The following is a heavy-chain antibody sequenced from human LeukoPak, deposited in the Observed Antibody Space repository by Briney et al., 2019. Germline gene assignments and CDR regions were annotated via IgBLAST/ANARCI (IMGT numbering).Heavy chain of an antibody. CDR3: ARNSASDYYFDY. J-gene: IGHJ4*02. V-gene: IGHV3-30-3*01. D-gene: IGHD2-21*02. CDR1: GFTFSNYA. CDR2: ISFDATKK. Sequence: GGSLRLSCSASGFTFSNYAMSWVRQAPGKGLEWVAVISFDATKKYYADSVKGRFTVSRDNFKNTLYLQMNSLRAEDMAIYYCARNSASDYYFDYWGQGTLVTVSS.